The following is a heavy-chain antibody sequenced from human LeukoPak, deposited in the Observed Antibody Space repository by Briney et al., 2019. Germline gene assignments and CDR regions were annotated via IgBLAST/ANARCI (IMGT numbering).Heavy chain of an antibody. CDR2: ISSYSTTP. D-gene: IGHD2-8*01. V-gene: IGHV3-48*01. CDR1: RFTFNTYG. CDR3: EVIVYAHFDC. Sequence: VGSLRLSRAASRFTFNTYGMNWVRQAPGTGLEWMSYISSYSTTPYHTASVKCRFIISRDNAKNPLFLHMNSLRAEDTAVYYSEVIVYAHFDCWGQGALVTVSS. J-gene: IGHJ4*02.